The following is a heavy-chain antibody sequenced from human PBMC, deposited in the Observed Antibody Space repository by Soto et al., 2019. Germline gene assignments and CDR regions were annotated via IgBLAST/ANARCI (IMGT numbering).Heavy chain of an antibody. CDR1: GYTFTSYD. V-gene: IGHV1-8*01. CDR3: ARGGFGYYDILTGYYSSYWFDP. D-gene: IGHD3-9*01. J-gene: IGHJ5*02. CDR2: MNPNSGNT. Sequence: ASVKVSCKASGYTFTSYDTNWVRQATGQGLEWMGWMNPNSGNTGYAQKFQGRVTMTRNTSISTAYMELSSLRSEDTAVYYCARGGFGYYDILTGYYSSYWFDPWGQGTLVTVSS.